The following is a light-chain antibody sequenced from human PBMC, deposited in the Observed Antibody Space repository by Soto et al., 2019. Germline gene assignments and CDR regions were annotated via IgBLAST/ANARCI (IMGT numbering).Light chain of an antibody. V-gene: IGLV6-57*04. CDR2: EDN. CDR3: QSYDSSNVV. J-gene: IGLJ2*01. CDR1: SGSIASNY. Sequence: NFMLTQPHSVSESPGKTVTISCTRSSGSIASNYVQWYQQRPGSAPTTVIYEDNQRPSGVPDRVSGSIDSSSNSASLTISGLKTEDEADYYGQSYDSSNVVFGGGTQLTVL.